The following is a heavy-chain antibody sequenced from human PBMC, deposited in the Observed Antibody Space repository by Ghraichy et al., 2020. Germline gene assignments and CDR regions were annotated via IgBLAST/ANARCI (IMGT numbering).Heavy chain of an antibody. CDR1: GGSFSGYY. J-gene: IGHJ4*02. CDR2: INHSGST. Sequence: SETLSLTCAVYGGSFSGYYWSWIRQPPGKGLEWIGEINHSGSTNYNPSLKSRVTISVDTSKNQFSLKLSSVTAADTAVYYCARPRGGGSTSPWDYWGQGTLVTVSS. V-gene: IGHV4-34*01. D-gene: IGHD2-2*01. CDR3: ARPRGGGSTSPWDY.